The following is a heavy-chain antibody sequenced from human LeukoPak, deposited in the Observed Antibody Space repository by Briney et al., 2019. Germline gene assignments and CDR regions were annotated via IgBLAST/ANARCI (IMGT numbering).Heavy chain of an antibody. CDR1: GFIFSSYS. D-gene: IGHD3-22*01. CDR3: AREDYYDSSAYPSRGFDY. V-gene: IGHV3-48*01. Sequence: GGSPRLSCAASGFIFSSYSMNWVRQAPGKGLEWVSYISRDSGTIYEADSVKGRFTISRDNARNSLFLQMNSLRAEDTATYYCAREDYYDSSAYPSRGFDYWGQGTLATVSS. J-gene: IGHJ4*02. CDR2: ISRDSGTI.